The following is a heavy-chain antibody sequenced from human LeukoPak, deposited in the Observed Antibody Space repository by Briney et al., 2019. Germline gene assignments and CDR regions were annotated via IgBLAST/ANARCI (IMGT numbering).Heavy chain of an antibody. J-gene: IGHJ4*02. V-gene: IGHV1-69*13. D-gene: IGHD5-24*01. CDR3: ARGDGYNPAPYDY. CDR1: GGTFSSYA. Sequence: VASVKVSCKASGGTFSSYAISWVRQAPGQGLEWVGGIIPIFGTANYAQKFQGRVTITADESTSTAYMELSSLRAEATAVYYCARGDGYNPAPYDYWGQGTLVTVSS. CDR2: IIPIFGTA.